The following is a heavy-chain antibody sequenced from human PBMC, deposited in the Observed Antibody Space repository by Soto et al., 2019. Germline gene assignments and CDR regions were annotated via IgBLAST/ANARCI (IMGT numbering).Heavy chain of an antibody. CDR1: GGTFSNSA. Sequence: QVQLEQSGAEVKKPGSSVKVSCKASGGTFSNSAISWVRQAPGQGLEWLGGIMPIFRTPDYAQKFQGRVTITTEDPSSTAYMELSGLGSDDTAVYYCAGDKDRLQLGGNYYDMFDVWGQGATVTFSS. J-gene: IGHJ6*02. D-gene: IGHD1-26*01. CDR2: IMPIFRTP. CDR3: AGDKDRLQLGGNYYDMFDV. V-gene: IGHV1-69*05.